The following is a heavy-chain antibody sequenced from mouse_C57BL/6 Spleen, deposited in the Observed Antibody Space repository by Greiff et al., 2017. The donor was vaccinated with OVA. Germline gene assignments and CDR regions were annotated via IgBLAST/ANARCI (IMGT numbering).Heavy chain of an antibody. D-gene: IGHD1-1*01. CDR1: GFTFSSYG. J-gene: IGHJ1*03. V-gene: IGHV5-6*01. CDR3: ARHNGSSYGYFDV. CDR2: ISSGGSYT. Sequence: EVQLVESGGDLVKPGGSLKLSCAASGFTFSSYGMSWVRQTPDKRLEWVATISSGGSYTYYPDSVKGRFTISRDNAKNTLYLQMSSLKSEDTAMDYCARHNGSSYGYFDVWGTGTTVTVSS.